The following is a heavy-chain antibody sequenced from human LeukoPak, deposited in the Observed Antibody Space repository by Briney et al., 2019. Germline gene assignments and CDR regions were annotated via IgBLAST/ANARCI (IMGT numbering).Heavy chain of an antibody. CDR1: GYSISSGYY. V-gene: IGHV4-38-2*02. CDR2: IYHSGST. Sequence: SETLSLTCTVSGYSISSGYYWGWIRPPPGKGLEWIGSIYHSGSTYYNPSLKSRVTISVDTSKNQFSLKLSSVTAADTAVYYCARDPGWELRSSRDRFNWFDPWGQGTLVTVSS. D-gene: IGHD1-26*01. J-gene: IGHJ5*02. CDR3: ARDPGWELRSSRDRFNWFDP.